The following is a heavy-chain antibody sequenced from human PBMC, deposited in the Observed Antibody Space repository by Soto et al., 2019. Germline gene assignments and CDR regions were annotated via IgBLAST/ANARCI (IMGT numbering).Heavy chain of an antibody. J-gene: IGHJ6*02. CDR1: GYTFTRNG. Sequence: QVHLVQSGAEVKKPGASVNVSCKTSGYTFTRNGISWVRQAPGQGLEWMGWISPKSGNIKYAQKFQGRVIMTTDTSTSTAYMERSSLRSDDTAVYYCVKDRDSNSWPSRDVWGPGTTVTVSS. CDR2: ISPKSGNI. D-gene: IGHD3-22*01. CDR3: VKDRDSNSWPSRDV. V-gene: IGHV1-18*01.